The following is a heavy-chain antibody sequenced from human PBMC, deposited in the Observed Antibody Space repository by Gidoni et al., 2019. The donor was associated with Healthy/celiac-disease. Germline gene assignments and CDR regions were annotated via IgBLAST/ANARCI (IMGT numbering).Heavy chain of an antibody. J-gene: IGHJ4*02. V-gene: IGHV4-31*03. Sequence: QVQLQESGPGLVTPSQTLSPTCTVSGCSISSGGYYWSWIRQHPGKGLAWIGYIYYSGSTYYNPSLKSRVTISVDTSKNQFSLKLSSVTAADTAVYYCARTEITMVRGVADYWGQGTLVTVSS. CDR2: IYYSGST. CDR3: ARTEITMVRGVADY. CDR1: GCSISSGGYY. D-gene: IGHD3-10*01.